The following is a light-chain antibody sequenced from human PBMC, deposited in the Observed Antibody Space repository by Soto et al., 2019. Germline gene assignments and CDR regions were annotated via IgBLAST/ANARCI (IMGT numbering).Light chain of an antibody. V-gene: IGKV1-5*03. CDR2: KAS. Sequence: DIQMTQSPSTLSGSVGDRVTITCRASQTISSWLAWYQQKPGKAPKLLIYKASTLKSGVPSRFSGSRSGTEFTVTISSLQPDDFATYYCQHYNSYSEAFGQGTKVDIK. CDR3: QHYNSYSEA. J-gene: IGKJ1*01. CDR1: QTISSW.